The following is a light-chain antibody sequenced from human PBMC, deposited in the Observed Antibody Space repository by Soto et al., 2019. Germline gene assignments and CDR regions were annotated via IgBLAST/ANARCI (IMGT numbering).Light chain of an antibody. V-gene: IGLV1-36*01. J-gene: IGLJ3*02. CDR1: TSNVGNNA. CDR2: YDD. CDR3: AVWDDSLNAVV. Sequence: QAVVTQPPSVSDAPRQRVTISCSGSTSNVGNNAVDWYQHLPGKAPKLLIYYDDLLASGVSDRFSGSKYGTSASLAISGLQSEDEADYYCAVWDDSLNAVVFGGGTKLTVL.